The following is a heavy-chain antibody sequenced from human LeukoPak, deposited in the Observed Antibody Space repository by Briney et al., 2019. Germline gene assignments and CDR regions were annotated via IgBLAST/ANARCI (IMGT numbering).Heavy chain of an antibody. Sequence: ASVKVSCKASGYTFTSYGISWVRQAPGQGLEWMGWSSAYNGNTNYAQKLQGRVTMTTDTSTSTAYMELRSLRSDDTAVYYCARDLVVVVPAANKDRWFDPWGQGTLVTVSS. V-gene: IGHV1-18*01. CDR1: GYTFTSYG. CDR2: SSAYNGNT. D-gene: IGHD2-2*01. J-gene: IGHJ5*02. CDR3: ARDLVVVVPAANKDRWFDP.